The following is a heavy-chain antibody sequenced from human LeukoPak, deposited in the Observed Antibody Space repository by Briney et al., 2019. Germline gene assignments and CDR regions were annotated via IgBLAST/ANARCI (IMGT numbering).Heavy chain of an antibody. CDR1: GFTFSSYW. CDR2: IKQDGSEK. CDR3: ARDLNCSGGSCYSWTFDY. V-gene: IGHV3-7*01. Sequence: PGGALRISFAAPGFTFSSYWMSWVRPAPGEGVEWVANIKQDGSEKYYVDSVKGRFTISRDNAKNSLYLQMSSLRAEDTAVYYCARDLNCSGGSCYSWTFDYWGQGTLVTVSS. D-gene: IGHD2-15*01. J-gene: IGHJ4*02.